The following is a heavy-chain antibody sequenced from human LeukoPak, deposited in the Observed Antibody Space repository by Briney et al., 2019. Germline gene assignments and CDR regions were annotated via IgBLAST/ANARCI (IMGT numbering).Heavy chain of an antibody. D-gene: IGHD6-19*01. J-gene: IGHJ4*02. CDR3: ARSGSYSSGVGY. V-gene: IGHV3-21*01. Sequence: GGSLRLSCAASGFTFSSYSMNWVRQAPGKGLEWVSSISSSSSYIHHPDSVKGPFNNTRDNAKNSLYLQMNSLRAEDTAVYYCARSGSYSSGVGYWGQGTLVTVSS. CDR2: ISSSSSYI. CDR1: GFTFSSYS.